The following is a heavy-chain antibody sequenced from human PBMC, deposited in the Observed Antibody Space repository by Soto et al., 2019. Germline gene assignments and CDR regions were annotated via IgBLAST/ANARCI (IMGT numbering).Heavy chain of an antibody. Sequence: QVHLVESWGGVVQPARALRLSCVASGFSFSDYSIHWVRQAPGNGLEWVGFISYDGDKKFLADSVKGRFNSSRHNAKSTVYLQMTSLRPEDTAVFHCAVMSGLVVSDCYGVDVLGLGSTVPVTS. V-gene: IGHV3-30-3*01. CDR3: AVMSGLVVSDCYGVDV. J-gene: IGHJ6*02. CDR2: ISYDGDKK. D-gene: IGHD2-21*01. CDR1: GFSFSDYS.